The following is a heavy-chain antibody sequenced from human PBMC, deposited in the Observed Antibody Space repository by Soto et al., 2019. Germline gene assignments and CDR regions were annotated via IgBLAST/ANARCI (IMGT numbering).Heavy chain of an antibody. CDR3: ATPGGRDFNAFDV. D-gene: IGHD2-21*02. CDR1: GYTFTRNW. J-gene: IGHJ3*01. Sequence: GESLKISCKGSGYTFTRNWIGCLRQMPGKGLEWMGIIFPIDSDTRYSPSSQGQVTISADNSISAAYLQWSSLKASDTAIYYCATPGGRDFNAFDVWGQGTMDTVSS. V-gene: IGHV5-51*01. CDR2: IFPIDSDT.